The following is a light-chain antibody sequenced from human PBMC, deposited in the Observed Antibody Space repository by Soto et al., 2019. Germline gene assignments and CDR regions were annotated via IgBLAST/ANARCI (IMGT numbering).Light chain of an antibody. V-gene: IGLV2-8*01. J-gene: IGLJ3*02. Sequence: QSVLTQPPSASGSPGQSVTISCTGTSSDVGGYNYVSWYQQHPGKAPKLMIYEVTERPSGVPARFSGSKSGNTASLTVSGLQADDEADYYCSSYAGSNNWVFGGGTKVTVL. CDR1: SSDVGGYNY. CDR3: SSYAGSNNWV. CDR2: EVT.